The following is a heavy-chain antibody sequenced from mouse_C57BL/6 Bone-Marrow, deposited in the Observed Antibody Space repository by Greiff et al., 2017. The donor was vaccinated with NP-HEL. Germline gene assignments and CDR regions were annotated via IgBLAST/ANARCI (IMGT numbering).Heavy chain of an antibody. CDR2: IHPNSGST. V-gene: IGHV1-64*01. CDR3: ARREIDGYAWFAY. Sequence: QVQLQQPGAELVKPGASVKLSCKASGYTFTSYWMHWVKQRPGQGLEWIGMIHPNSGSTNYNEKFKSKATLTVDKSSSTAYMQLSSLTSEDSAVYYCARREIDGYAWFAYWGQGTLVTVSA. D-gene: IGHD2-3*01. CDR1: GYTFTSYW. J-gene: IGHJ3*01.